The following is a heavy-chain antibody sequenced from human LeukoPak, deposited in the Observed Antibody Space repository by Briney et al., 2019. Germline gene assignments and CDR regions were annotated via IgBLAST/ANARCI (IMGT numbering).Heavy chain of an antibody. CDR3: ARGSIVGAKTLGFGAFDI. CDR1: GYTFTSYY. J-gene: IGHJ3*02. V-gene: IGHV1-46*01. Sequence: GASVKVSCKASGYTFTSYYMHWVRQAPGQGLEWMGIINPSGGSRSYAQKFQGRVTMTRDTSTSTVYMELSSLRSEDTAVYYCARGSIVGAKTLGFGAFDIWGQGTMVTVSS. D-gene: IGHD1-26*01. CDR2: INPSGGSR.